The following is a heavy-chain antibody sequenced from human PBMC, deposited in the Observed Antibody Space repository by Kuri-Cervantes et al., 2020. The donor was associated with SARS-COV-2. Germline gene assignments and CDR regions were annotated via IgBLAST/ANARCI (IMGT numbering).Heavy chain of an antibody. Sequence: SETLSLTCTVSGGSISSSSYYWGWIRQPPGKGLEWIGSIYYSGSTYYNPSLKSRVTISVDTSKNQFSLKLSSVTAADTAVYYCARRIAAAGQGVAWFDPWGQGTLVTVSS. CDR2: IYYSGST. V-gene: IGHV4-39*07. D-gene: IGHD6-13*01. J-gene: IGHJ5*02. CDR3: ARRIAAAGQGVAWFDP. CDR1: GGSISSSSYY.